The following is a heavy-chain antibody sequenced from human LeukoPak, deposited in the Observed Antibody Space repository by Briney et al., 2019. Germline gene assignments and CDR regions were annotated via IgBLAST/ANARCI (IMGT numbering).Heavy chain of an antibody. D-gene: IGHD3-22*01. J-gene: IGHJ4*02. CDR2: ISSSGGTV. V-gene: IGHV3-48*03. CDR3: ARDHYDSSGPNFLYFDY. CDR1: GFTFSSYE. Sequence: GGSLRLSCAASGFTFSSYEMNWVRQAPGKGLEWVSYISSSGGTVYYADSVKGRFTISRDNAKNSLYLQMNSLRAEDTAVYYCARDHYDSSGPNFLYFDYWSQGTLVTVSS.